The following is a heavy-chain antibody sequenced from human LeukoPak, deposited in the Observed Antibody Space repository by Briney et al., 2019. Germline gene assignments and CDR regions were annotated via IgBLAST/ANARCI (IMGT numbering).Heavy chain of an antibody. CDR2: INHSGST. D-gene: IGHD5-18*01. CDR3: ARGPLPKIQPFDY. J-gene: IGHJ4*02. CDR1: GGSISSSSYY. Sequence: KSSETLSLTCTVSGGSISSSSYYWGWIRQPPGKGLEWIGEINHSGSTNYNPSLKSRVTISVDTSKNQFSLKLSSVTAADTAVYYCARGPLPKIQPFDYWGQGTLVTVSS. V-gene: IGHV4-39*07.